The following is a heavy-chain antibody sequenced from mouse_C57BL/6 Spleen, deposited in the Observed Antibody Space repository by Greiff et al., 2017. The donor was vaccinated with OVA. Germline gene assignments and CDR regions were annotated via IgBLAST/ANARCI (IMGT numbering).Heavy chain of an antibody. D-gene: IGHD6-5*01. J-gene: IGHJ2*01. Sequence: EVKLQQSGPELVKPGASVKIPCKASGYTFTDYNMDWVKQSHGKSLEWIGDINPNNGGTTYNQKFKGKATLTVDKSSSTAYMELRSLTSEDTAVYYCARSYAYYFDYWGQGTTLTVSS. V-gene: IGHV1-18*01. CDR3: ARSYAYYFDY. CDR1: GYTFTDYN. CDR2: INPNNGGT.